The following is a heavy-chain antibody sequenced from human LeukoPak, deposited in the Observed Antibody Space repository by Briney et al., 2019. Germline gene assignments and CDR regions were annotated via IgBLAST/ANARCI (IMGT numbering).Heavy chain of an antibody. V-gene: IGHV4-30-2*01. Sequence: PSQTLSLTCAVSAGSISSGGYSWSWIRQPPGKGLEWIGYIYRSGSTYYNPSLKSRVTISVDRPKNQFSLKLSSVTAADTAVYYCAVVITGVLDYWGQGTLVTVSS. CDR3: AVVITGVLDY. J-gene: IGHJ4*02. D-gene: IGHD3-22*01. CDR1: AGSISSGGYS. CDR2: IYRSGST.